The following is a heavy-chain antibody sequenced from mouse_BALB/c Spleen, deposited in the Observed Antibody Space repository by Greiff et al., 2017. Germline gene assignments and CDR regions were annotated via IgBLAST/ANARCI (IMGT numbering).Heavy chain of an antibody. CDR2: ISDGGSYT. J-gene: IGHJ2*01. CDR3: ARDFTTATGDYFDY. Sequence: EVKLVESGGGLVKPGGSLKLSCAASGFTFSDYYMYLVRQTPEKRLEWVATISDGGSYTYYPDSVKGRFTISRDNAKNNLYLQMSSLKSEDTAMYYCARDFTTATGDYFDYWGQGTTLTVSS. V-gene: IGHV5-4*02. D-gene: IGHD1-2*01. CDR1: GFTFSDYY.